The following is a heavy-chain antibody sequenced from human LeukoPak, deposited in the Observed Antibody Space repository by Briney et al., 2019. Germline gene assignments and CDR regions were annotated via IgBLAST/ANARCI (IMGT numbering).Heavy chain of an antibody. V-gene: IGHV3-30*02. D-gene: IGHD5-12*01. CDR3: AKDRRGPHYFDY. CDR1: GFTFSSYG. CDR2: IRYDGSNK. J-gene: IGHJ4*02. Sequence: GGSLRLSYAASGFTFSSYGIHWVRQAPGKGQEWVAFIRYDGSNKYYADSVKGRFTISRDNSKNTLYLQMNSLRAEDTAVYYCAKDRRGPHYFDYWGQGTLVTVSS.